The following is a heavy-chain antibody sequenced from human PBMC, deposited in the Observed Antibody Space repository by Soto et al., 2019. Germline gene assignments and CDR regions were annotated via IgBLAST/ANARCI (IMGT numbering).Heavy chain of an antibody. CDR2: INSDGSST. Sequence: HPGGSLRLSCAASGFTFSSYAMSWVRQAPGKGLVWVSRINSDGSSTSYADSVKGRFTISRDNAKNTLYLQMNSLRAEDTAVYYCARDQVGPYYYYGMDVWGQGTTVTVSS. CDR3: ARDQVGPYYYYGMDV. D-gene: IGHD1-26*01. CDR1: GFTFSSYA. J-gene: IGHJ6*02. V-gene: IGHV3-74*01.